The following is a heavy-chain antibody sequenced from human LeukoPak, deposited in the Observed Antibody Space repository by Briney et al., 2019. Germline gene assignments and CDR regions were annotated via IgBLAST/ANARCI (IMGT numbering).Heavy chain of an antibody. D-gene: IGHD6-13*01. J-gene: IGHJ6*03. CDR1: GFTFNSYA. Sequence: PGGSLRLSCAASGFTFNSYAFNWVRQAPGKGLEWVSAISGSGGSTYYADSVKGRFTISRDNSKNTLYLQMNSLRAEDTAVYYCAKDHGIAAGPFYYYYYMDVWGKGTTVTVSS. CDR3: AKDHGIAAGPFYYYYYMDV. V-gene: IGHV3-23*01. CDR2: ISGSGGST.